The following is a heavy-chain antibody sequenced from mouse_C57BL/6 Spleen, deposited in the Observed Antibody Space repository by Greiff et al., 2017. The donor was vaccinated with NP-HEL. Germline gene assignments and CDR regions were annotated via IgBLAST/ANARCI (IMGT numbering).Heavy chain of an antibody. Sequence: EVQGVESGGGLVKPGGSLKLSCAASGFTFSSYAMSWVRQTPEKRLEWVATISDGGSYTYYPDNVKGRFTIYRDNAKNNLYLQMSHLKSEDTAMYYCARDNGNYDGYFDYWGHGTTLTV. CDR2: ISDGGSYT. V-gene: IGHV5-4*01. CDR1: GFTFSSYA. J-gene: IGHJ2*01. D-gene: IGHD2-1*01. CDR3: ARDNGNYDGYFDY.